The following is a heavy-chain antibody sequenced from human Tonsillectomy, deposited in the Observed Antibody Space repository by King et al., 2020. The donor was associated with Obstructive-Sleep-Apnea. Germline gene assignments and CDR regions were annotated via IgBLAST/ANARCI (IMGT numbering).Heavy chain of an antibody. CDR1: GFTFSSYW. CDR2: INRDGSNT. Sequence: VQLVESGGGLVQPGGSLRLSCAASGFTFSSYWMHWVRQAPGKGLVWVSRINRDGSNTSYADSVKGRFTISRDNARNTLYLQMNSLRIDDMAVYYCARNLWGYGMDVWGQGTTVTVSS. D-gene: IGHD3-16*01. CDR3: ARNLWGYGMDV. V-gene: IGHV3-74*01. J-gene: IGHJ6*02.